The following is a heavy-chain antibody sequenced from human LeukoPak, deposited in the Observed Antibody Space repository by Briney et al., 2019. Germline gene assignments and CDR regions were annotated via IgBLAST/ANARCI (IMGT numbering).Heavy chain of an antibody. V-gene: IGHV4-39*01. D-gene: IGHD4-11*01. J-gene: IGHJ6*02. CDR3: ASQQSDPPSYYGMDV. Sequence: SETLSLTCTVSGGSISSSSYYWGWIRQPPGKGLEWIGSIHYSGSTYYNPSLKSRVTISVDTSKNQFSLKLSSVTAADTAVYYCASQQSDPPSYYGMDVWGQGTTVTVSS. CDR2: IHYSGST. CDR1: GGSISSSSYY.